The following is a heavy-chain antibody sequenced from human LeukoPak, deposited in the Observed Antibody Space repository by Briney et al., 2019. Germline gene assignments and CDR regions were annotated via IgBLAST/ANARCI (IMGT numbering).Heavy chain of an antibody. D-gene: IGHD6-19*01. CDR2: IYHSGST. V-gene: IGHV4-4*02. CDR1: GGSISSSNW. J-gene: IGHJ4*02. CDR3: ARGTLYSGWSYYFDS. Sequence: PSGTLSLTCAVSGGSISSSNWWSWIRQPPGKGLEWSGEIYHSGSTNYNPSLKSRVTISVDTSKNQFSLRLSSVTAADTALYYCARGTLYSGWSYYFDSWGQGTLVTVSS.